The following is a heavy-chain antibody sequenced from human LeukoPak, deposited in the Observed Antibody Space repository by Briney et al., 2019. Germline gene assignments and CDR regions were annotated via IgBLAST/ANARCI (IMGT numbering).Heavy chain of an antibody. J-gene: IGHJ5*02. D-gene: IGHD5-12*01. CDR3: ARTNRDGYILNWFDP. Sequence: SETLSLTCTVSGGSISSGGYYWSWIRQHPGKGLEWIGYIYYSGSTYYNPSLKGRVTISVDTSKNQFSLKLSSVTAADTAVYYCARTNRDGYILNWFDPWGQGTLVTVSS. CDR2: IYYSGST. V-gene: IGHV4-31*03. CDR1: GGSISSGGYY.